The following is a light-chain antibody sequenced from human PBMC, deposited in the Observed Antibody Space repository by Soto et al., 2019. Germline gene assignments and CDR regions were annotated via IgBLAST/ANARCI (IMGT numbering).Light chain of an antibody. CDR1: SSDIGGYNF. CDR2: EVN. V-gene: IGLV2-8*01. J-gene: IGLJ3*02. CDR3: RTREGSHRYGV. Sequence: QSALTQPPSASGAPGQSVTISCTGTSSDIGGYNFVSWYQQHPGKAPRLMIYEVNKRPSGVPDRFSGSKSGSSASLTISGLQTGDEADYYCRTREGSHRYGVFGGGTKLTVL.